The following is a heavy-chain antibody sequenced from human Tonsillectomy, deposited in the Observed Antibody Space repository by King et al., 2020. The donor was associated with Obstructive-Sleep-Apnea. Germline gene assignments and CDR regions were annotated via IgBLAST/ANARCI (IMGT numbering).Heavy chain of an antibody. J-gene: IGHJ2*01. Sequence: QLQESGPGLVKPSETLSLTCTVSGASINNYFWSWIRQSPGKGLEWIGYVYSTGSTNYNPSLKSRVTISVDTSANQFSLNLNSGTAADTAVYFCARSGDGAYWYYDLWGRGTLVTVPS. CDR1: GASINNYF. V-gene: IGHV4-59*08. CDR3: ARSGDGAYWYYDL. D-gene: IGHD7-27*01. CDR2: VYSTGST.